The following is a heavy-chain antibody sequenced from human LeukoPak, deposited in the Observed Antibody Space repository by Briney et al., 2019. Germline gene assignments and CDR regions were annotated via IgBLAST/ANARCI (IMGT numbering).Heavy chain of an antibody. CDR2: IKWKGGST. D-gene: IGHD5-18*01. CDR1: GFLFYEYG. V-gene: IGHV3-20*04. J-gene: IGHJ4*02. CDR3: ASGLWIQLWLRQYYFDY. Sequence: GGSQTLLCAVSGFLFYEYGMRWLPHAPGKALVCVSRIKWKGGSTGYADSVNGRFTTSRVNAKNSLYLQMNSLRAEDTAVYYCASGLWIQLWLRQYYFDYWGQGTQVTVSS.